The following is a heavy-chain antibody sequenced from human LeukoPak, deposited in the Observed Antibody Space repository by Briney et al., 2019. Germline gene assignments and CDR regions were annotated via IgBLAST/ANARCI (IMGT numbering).Heavy chain of an antibody. D-gene: IGHD5-18*01. CDR3: TVDTAMVDHY. CDR2: INSDGSST. V-gene: IGHV3-74*01. J-gene: IGHJ4*02. Sequence: GGSLRLSCAASGFTFSSYWIHWVRQAPGKGLVWVSRINSDGSSTSYADSVKGRFTISGDNAKNTLYLQMNSLRAEDTAVYYCTVDTAMVDHYWGQGTLVTVSS. CDR1: GFTFSSYW.